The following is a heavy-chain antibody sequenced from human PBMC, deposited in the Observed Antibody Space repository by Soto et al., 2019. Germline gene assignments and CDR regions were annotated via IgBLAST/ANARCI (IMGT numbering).Heavy chain of an antibody. CDR1: GGSFSGYY. V-gene: IGHV4-34*01. D-gene: IGHD3-22*01. CDR2: INHSGST. CDR3: ASGRIRDSPIDY. J-gene: IGHJ4*02. Sequence: SETLSLTCAVYGGSFSGYYWSWIRQPPGKGLEWIGEINHSGSTNYNPSLKSRVTISVDTSKNQFSLKLSSVTAADTAVYYCASGRIRDSPIDYWGQGTLVTVSS.